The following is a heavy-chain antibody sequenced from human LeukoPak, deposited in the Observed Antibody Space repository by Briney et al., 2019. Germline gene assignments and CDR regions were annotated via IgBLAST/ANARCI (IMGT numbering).Heavy chain of an antibody. Sequence: GGSLRLSCTASGFSFRIYNMNWVRQAPGKGLEWISYISGSSITKYYADSVKGRFTISRDNAKNSLYLQMNSLRAEDTAVYYCAKFIAAPFYFDYWGQGTLVTVSS. J-gene: IGHJ4*02. D-gene: IGHD6-13*01. CDR3: AKFIAAPFYFDY. CDR1: GFSFRIYN. CDR2: ISGSSITK. V-gene: IGHV3-48*04.